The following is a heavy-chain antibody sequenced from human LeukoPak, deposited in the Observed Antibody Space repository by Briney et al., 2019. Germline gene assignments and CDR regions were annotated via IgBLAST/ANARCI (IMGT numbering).Heavy chain of an antibody. J-gene: IGHJ4*02. V-gene: IGHV1-8*01. Sequence: ASVEVSCKASGYTFTSYDINWVRQATGQGLEWMGWMNPNSGNTGYAQKFQGRVTMTRNTSISTAYMELSSLRSEDTAVYYCARGTKYYDSWSGYQYYFDYWGQGTLVTVSS. D-gene: IGHD3-3*01. CDR1: GYTFTSYD. CDR3: ARGTKYYDSWSGYQYYFDY. CDR2: MNPNSGNT.